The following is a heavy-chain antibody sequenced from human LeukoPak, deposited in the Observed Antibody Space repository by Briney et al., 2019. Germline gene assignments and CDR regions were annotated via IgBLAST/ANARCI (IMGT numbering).Heavy chain of an antibody. CDR1: GFTFTNAW. J-gene: IGHJ4*02. V-gene: IGHV3-15*01. CDR2: IKSKTDGGTT. CDR3: TKYDTSVNFDY. D-gene: IGHD3-22*01. Sequence: GGSLRLSCVASGFTFTNAWMSWVRQAPGKGLEWVGHIKSKTDGGTTDYAAPVKGRFIISRDDSRHTLYLQMNSLKTDDTAVYYCTKYDTSVNFDYWGQGTLVTVSS.